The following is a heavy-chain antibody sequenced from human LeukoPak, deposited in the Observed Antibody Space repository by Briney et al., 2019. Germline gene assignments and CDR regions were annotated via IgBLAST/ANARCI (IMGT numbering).Heavy chain of an antibody. Sequence: GGSLRLSCAASGFTFSSYAMSWVRQAPGKGLEWVSAISSSGGSTYYVDSVKGRFTVSRDNSRNTLYLQMNSLRAEDTAVYYCAINWNNDYWGQGTRVTVSS. CDR3: AINWNNDY. D-gene: IGHD1/OR15-1a*01. J-gene: IGHJ4*02. V-gene: IGHV3-23*01. CDR2: ISSSGGST. CDR1: GFTFSSYA.